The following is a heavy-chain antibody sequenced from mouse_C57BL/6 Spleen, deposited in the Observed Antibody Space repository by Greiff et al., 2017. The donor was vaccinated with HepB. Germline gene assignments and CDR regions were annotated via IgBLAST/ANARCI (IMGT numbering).Heavy chain of an antibody. D-gene: IGHD1-1*01. CDR1: GFSLTSYG. V-gene: IGHV2-6*01. CDR3: ASSYGSSYPFAY. Sequence: VKLMESGPGLVAPSQSLSITCTVSGFSLTSYGVDWVRQSPGKGLEWLGVIWGVGSTNYNSALKSRLSISKDNSKSQVFLKMNSLQTDDTAMYYCASSYGSSYPFAYWGQGTLVTVSA. CDR2: IWGVGST. J-gene: IGHJ3*01.